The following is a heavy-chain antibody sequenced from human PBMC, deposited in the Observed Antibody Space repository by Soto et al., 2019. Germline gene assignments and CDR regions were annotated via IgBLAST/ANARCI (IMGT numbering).Heavy chain of an antibody. V-gene: IGHV1-8*01. J-gene: IGHJ3*02. CDR1: GYTFTSYD. Sequence: ASVKVSCKASGYTFTSYDINWVRQATGQGLEWMGWMNPNSGNTGYAQKFQDRVTMTRNTSISTAYMELSSLRSEDTAVYYCAKPTSYDTHAFDIWGQGTMVTVSS. D-gene: IGHD3-9*01. CDR3: AKPTSYDTHAFDI. CDR2: MNPNSGNT.